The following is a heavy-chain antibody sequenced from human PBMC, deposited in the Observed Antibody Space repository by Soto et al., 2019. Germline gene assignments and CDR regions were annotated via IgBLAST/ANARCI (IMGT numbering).Heavy chain of an antibody. D-gene: IGHD3-10*01. J-gene: IGHJ4*02. CDR2: IYYSGST. CDR3: ATYYSGSGSYLKD. Sequence: QVQLQESGPGLVKPSQTLSLTCTVSGGSISSGGYYWSWIRQHPGKGLEWIGYIYYSGSTYYNPSLQSRVTLAVCTSKNQCALKLRSVTAEDTALDYCATYYSGSGSYLKDWGQGTLVTVSS. CDR1: GGSISSGGYY. V-gene: IGHV4-31*03.